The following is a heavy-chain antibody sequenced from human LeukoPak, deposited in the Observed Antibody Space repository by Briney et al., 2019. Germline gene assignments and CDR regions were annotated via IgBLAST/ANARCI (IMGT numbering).Heavy chain of an antibody. Sequence: GGSLRLSCAASGFTFSSYEMNWVRQAPGKGLEWVSYISSSGSTIYYADSVKGRFTISRDNTKNSLYLQMNTMRVEDTALYYCARGAGSGWSGWFDSWGQGTLVIVSS. CDR3: ARGAGSGWSGWFDS. D-gene: IGHD6-19*01. CDR1: GFTFSSYE. J-gene: IGHJ5*01. CDR2: ISSSGSTI. V-gene: IGHV3-48*03.